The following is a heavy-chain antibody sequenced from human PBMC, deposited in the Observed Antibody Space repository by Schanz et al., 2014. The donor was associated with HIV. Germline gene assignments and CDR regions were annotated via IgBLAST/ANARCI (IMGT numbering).Heavy chain of an antibody. CDR3: ARDYHWNWFDP. CDR2: ISESGGST. J-gene: IGHJ5*02. Sequence: EVQLLESGGGLVQPGGSLRLSCVASGFPFSNFAMSWVRQDPGRGLQWVSAISESGGSTYYADSVKGRFTISRDNSKNTLYLQMNSLRAEDTAVYYCARDYHWNWFDPWGQGTLVTVSS. V-gene: IGHV3-23*01. D-gene: IGHD1-20*01. CDR1: GFPFSNFA.